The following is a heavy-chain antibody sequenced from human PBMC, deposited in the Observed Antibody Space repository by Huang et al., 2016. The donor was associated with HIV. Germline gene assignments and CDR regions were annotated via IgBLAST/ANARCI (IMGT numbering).Heavy chain of an antibody. J-gene: IGHJ4*02. CDR1: GFNVSSNY. CDR3: ARERVGASLGYFDY. CDR2: IDSGGST. V-gene: IGHV3-53*01. D-gene: IGHD1-26*01. Sequence: EVQLVESGGGLIQPGGSLRLSCAASGFNVSSNYMSWVRQGPGTGLEWVSVIDSGGSTYYADSVKGRFTISRDNSKNTLNLQMNGLRAEDTAVYYCARERVGASLGYFDYWGQGTLVTVSS.